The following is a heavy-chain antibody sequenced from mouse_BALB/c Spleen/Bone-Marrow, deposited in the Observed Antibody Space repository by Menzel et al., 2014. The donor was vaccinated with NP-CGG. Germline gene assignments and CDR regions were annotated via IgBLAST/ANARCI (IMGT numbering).Heavy chain of an antibody. V-gene: IGHV1-5*01. D-gene: IGHD1-1*02. CDR2: IYPGISDT. CDR1: GYTFTSYW. Sequence: EVQLVESGTVLARPGASVKMSCKASGYTFTSYWMHWVKQRPGQGLEWIGAIYPGISDTSYNQKFKGKAKLTAVTSTSTADMELSSLTNEDSAVYYCARSGNAMDYWGQGTSVTVSS. J-gene: IGHJ4*01. CDR3: ARSGNAMDY.